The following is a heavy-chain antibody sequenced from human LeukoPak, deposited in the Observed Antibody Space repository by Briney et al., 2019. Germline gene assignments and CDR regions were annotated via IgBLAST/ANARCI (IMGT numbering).Heavy chain of an antibody. CDR2: INPNSGGT. J-gene: IGHJ4*02. V-gene: IGHV1-2*02. CDR3: ARDLGLKKPDY. CDR1: GYTFTDYY. D-gene: IGHD2-8*01. Sequence: ASVTVSFKASGYTFTDYYMHWVRQAPGQGLEWMGWINPNSGGTNYAQKFQGRVTMTRDTSISTAYMELSRLRSDDTAVYYCARDLGLKKPDYWGQGTLVTVSS.